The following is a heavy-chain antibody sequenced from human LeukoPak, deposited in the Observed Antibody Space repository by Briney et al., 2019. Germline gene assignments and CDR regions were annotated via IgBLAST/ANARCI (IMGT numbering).Heavy chain of an antibody. CDR2: ISSSSSYI. J-gene: IGHJ3*02. CDR1: GFTFSNYS. CDR3: ARLPDYDAFDI. Sequence: GGSLKLSCAASGFTFSNYSMNWVRQAPGKGLEWVSSISSSSSYIYYADSVKGRFTISRDNAKNSLYLQMNSLRAEDTAVYYCARLPDYDAFDIWGQGTMVTVSS. D-gene: IGHD4-11*01. V-gene: IGHV3-21*01.